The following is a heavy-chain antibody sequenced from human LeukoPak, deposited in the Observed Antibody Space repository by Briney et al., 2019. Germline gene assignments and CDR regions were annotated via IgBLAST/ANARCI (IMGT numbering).Heavy chain of an antibody. V-gene: IGHV1-69*13. D-gene: IGHD6-19*01. CDR1: GGTFSSYA. CDR2: IIPIFGTA. J-gene: IGHJ3*02. CDR3: ARSSPAGYNSGWLRI. Sequence: SVKVSCKASGGTFSSYAISWVRQAPGQGLEWMGRIIPIFGTANYAQKFQGRVTITADESTSTAYMELSSLRSEDTAVYYCARSSPAGYNSGWLRIWGQGTMVTVSS.